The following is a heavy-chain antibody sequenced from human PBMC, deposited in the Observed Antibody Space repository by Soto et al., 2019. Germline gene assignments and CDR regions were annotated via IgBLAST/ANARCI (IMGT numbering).Heavy chain of an antibody. CDR3: AREVVAATRSFDY. Sequence: SETLSLTCTVSGGSVSSGSYYWSWIRQPPGECLAWIGYIYYSGSTNYNPSLKSRVTISVDTSKNQFSLKLSSATAADTAVYYCAREVVAATRSFDYCGQGTLVTVS. V-gene: IGHV4-61*01. CDR2: IYYSGST. CDR1: GGSVSSGSYY. D-gene: IGHD2-15*01. J-gene: IGHJ4*02.